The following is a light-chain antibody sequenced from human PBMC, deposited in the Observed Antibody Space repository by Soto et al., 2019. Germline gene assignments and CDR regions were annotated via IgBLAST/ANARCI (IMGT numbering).Light chain of an antibody. CDR1: SSNIGNNY. Sequence: QSVLTQPPSVSAAPGQKFTISCSGSSSNIGNNYVSWYQQLPGTAPKLLIYDSNKRPSGIPDRCSGSKSGTSATLGITGLQTGDEADYYCGTWDNSLSAVVFGGGTKVTVL. J-gene: IGLJ2*01. V-gene: IGLV1-51*01. CDR3: GTWDNSLSAVV. CDR2: DSN.